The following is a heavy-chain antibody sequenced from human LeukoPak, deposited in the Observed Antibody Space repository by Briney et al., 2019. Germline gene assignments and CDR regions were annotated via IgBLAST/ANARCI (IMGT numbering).Heavy chain of an antibody. CDR2: ISSSGRTI. J-gene: IGHJ4*02. Sequence: PGWSLRLSCLASIFTLSNYEMNWVGQAPGKGLEWVSYISSSGRTIYYADSVKGRFTISRDNSKNTLYLQMNSVRAEDTAVYYCAKDSSSWYFDYWGQGTLVTVSS. D-gene: IGHD6-13*01. CDR1: IFTLSNYE. CDR3: AKDSSSWYFDY. V-gene: IGHV3-48*03.